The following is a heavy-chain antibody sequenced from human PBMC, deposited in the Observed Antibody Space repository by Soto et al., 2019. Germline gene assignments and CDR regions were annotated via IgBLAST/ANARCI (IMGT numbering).Heavy chain of an antibody. J-gene: IGHJ4*02. CDR3: ARHAYYYGSGRPHFDY. CDR2: IYYSGST. Sequence: QLQLQESGPGLVKPSETLSLTCTVSGGSISSSSYYWGWIRQPPGKGLEWIGSIYYSGSTYYNPSIKSRVTISVDTSKNQFSLKLSSVTAADTAVYYCARHAYYYGSGRPHFDYWGQGTLVTVSS. V-gene: IGHV4-39*01. D-gene: IGHD3-10*01. CDR1: GGSISSSSYY.